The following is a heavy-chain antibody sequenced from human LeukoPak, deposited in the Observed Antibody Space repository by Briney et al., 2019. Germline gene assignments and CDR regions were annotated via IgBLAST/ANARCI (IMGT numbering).Heavy chain of an antibody. Sequence: GGSLRLSCAASGFTFRSYDMHWVRQATGKGLEWVSGIGTAGEIYYPGSVKGRFTISRDNAKNSLYLQMNSLRAEDTAVYYCARDSSGSSWYFGPDAFDIWGQGTMVTVSS. CDR3: ARDSSGSSWYFGPDAFDI. V-gene: IGHV3-13*01. CDR2: IGTAGEI. CDR1: GFTFRSYD. D-gene: IGHD6-13*01. J-gene: IGHJ3*02.